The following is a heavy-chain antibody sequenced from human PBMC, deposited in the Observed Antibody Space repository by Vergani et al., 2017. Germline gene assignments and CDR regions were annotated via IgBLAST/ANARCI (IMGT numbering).Heavy chain of an antibody. J-gene: IGHJ6*02. CDR1: GFTFSSYS. Sequence: EVQLVESGGGLVKPGGSLRLSCAASGFTFSSYSMNWVRQAPGKGLEWVSSISSSSSYIYYADSVKGRFTISRDNSKNTLYLQMNSLRAEDTAVYYCARDPGSSWLYYYYYGMDVWGQGTTVTVSS. V-gene: IGHV3-21*01. D-gene: IGHD6-13*01. CDR2: ISSSSSYI. CDR3: ARDPGSSWLYYYYYGMDV.